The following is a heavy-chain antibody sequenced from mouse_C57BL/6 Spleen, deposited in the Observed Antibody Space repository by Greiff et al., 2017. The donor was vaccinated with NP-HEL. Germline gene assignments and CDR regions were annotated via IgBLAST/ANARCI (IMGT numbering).Heavy chain of an antibody. CDR2: INPNNGGT. J-gene: IGHJ4*01. D-gene: IGHD2-3*01. CDR3: ARYGLLHAMDY. Sequence: VQLQQSGPELVKPGASVKISCKASGYTFTDYYMNWVKQSHGKSLEWIGDINPNNGGTSYNQKFKGKATLTVDKSSSTAYMELRSLTSEDSAVYYCARYGLLHAMDYWGQGTSVTVSS. V-gene: IGHV1-26*01. CDR1: GYTFTDYY.